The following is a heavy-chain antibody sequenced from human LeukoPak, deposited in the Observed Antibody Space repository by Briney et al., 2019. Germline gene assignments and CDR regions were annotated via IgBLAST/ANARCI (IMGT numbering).Heavy chain of an antibody. Sequence: GRSLRLSCAASGFTFDDYAMHWVRQAPGKGLEWVSGISWNSGSIGYADSVKGRFTISRDNAKNSLYLQMNSLRAEDTAVYYCARDAPGYWGQGTLVTVSS. J-gene: IGHJ4*02. CDR2: ISWNSGSI. CDR3: ARDAPGY. CDR1: GFTFDDYA. V-gene: IGHV3-9*01.